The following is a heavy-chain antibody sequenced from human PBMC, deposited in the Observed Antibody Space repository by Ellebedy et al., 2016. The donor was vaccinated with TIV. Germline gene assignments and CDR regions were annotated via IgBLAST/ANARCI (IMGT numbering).Heavy chain of an antibody. D-gene: IGHD6-6*01. CDR2: IYPGDSDT. V-gene: IGHV5-51*01. CDR1: GYTFTTSW. Sequence: GESLKISXKGSGYTFTTSWIGWVRQMPGKGLEWMGIIYPGDSDTRYSPSFQGQVTISADKSISTAYLQWNSLKASDTAMYYCARRQLGPGGTFDIWGQGTMVTVSS. J-gene: IGHJ3*02. CDR3: ARRQLGPGGTFDI.